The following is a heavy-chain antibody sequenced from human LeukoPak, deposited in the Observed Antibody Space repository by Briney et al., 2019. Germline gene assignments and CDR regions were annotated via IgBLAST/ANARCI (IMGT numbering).Heavy chain of an antibody. Sequence: GGSLRLSCAASGFTFSTFATTWVRQAPGKGLEWVSSIADYTAYADSVKGRFTISRDNSKNTLYLQMDSLRAEDTAVYYCVRGGGSFDSWGQGTLVTVSS. V-gene: IGHV3-23*01. CDR2: IADYT. D-gene: IGHD3-10*01. CDR1: GFTFSTFA. J-gene: IGHJ4*02. CDR3: VRGGGSFDS.